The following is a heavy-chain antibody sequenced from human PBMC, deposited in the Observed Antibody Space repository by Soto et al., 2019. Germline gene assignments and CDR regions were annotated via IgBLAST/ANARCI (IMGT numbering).Heavy chain of an antibody. CDR3: ARASSIRISMIRGGVAFFDY. D-gene: IGHD3-10*01. Sequence: PGGSLRLSCAASGFTFSSYWMSWVGQAPGKGLEWVANIKQDGSGRSYLDSVKGRFTLSRDNAKNSLYLQMNSLRVEDTAVYYCARASSIRISMIRGGVAFFDYWGLGTLVTVSS. CDR2: IKQDGSGR. CDR1: GFTFSSYW. V-gene: IGHV3-7*05. J-gene: IGHJ4*02.